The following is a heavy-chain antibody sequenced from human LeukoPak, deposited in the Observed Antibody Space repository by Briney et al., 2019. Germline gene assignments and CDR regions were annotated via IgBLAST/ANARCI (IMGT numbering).Heavy chain of an antibody. J-gene: IGHJ4*02. CDR3: AKDVYGDYGGLDY. Sequence: GGSLRLSCAASGFPFSTYAMSWVRQAPGKGLEWVSSIRGSDGSTYYADTVKGRFAISRDNSKNTLYLQMNSLRAEDTAVYYCAKDVYGDYGGLDYWGQGTLVTVSS. V-gene: IGHV3-23*01. D-gene: IGHD4-17*01. CDR2: IRGSDGST. CDR1: GFPFSTYA.